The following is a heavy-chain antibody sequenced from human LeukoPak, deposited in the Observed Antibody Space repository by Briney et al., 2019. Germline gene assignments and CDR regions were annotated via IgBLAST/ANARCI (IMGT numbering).Heavy chain of an antibody. CDR2: INPNSGGT. CDR3: ARLLMGSGSYYKDYYYYYMDV. CDR1: GYTFTGYY. J-gene: IGHJ6*03. Sequence: ASVKVSCKASGYTFTGYYMHWVRQAPGQGLEWMGWINPNSGGTNYAQKFQGRVTMTRDTSISTAYMELSRLRSDDTAVYYCARLLMGSGSYYKDYYYYYMDVWGKGTTVTVSS. V-gene: IGHV1-2*02. D-gene: IGHD3-10*01.